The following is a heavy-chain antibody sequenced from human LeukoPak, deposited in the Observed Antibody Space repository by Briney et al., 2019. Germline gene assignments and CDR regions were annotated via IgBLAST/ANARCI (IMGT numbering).Heavy chain of an antibody. J-gene: IGHJ3*01. CDR2: ISFSGSTI. D-gene: IGHD2-21*01. CDR3: ASHTVVVNATHDAFAF. CDR1: GFTFSDYY. V-gene: IGHV3-11*01. Sequence: PGGSLRLSCAASGFTFSDYYMSWIRQAPGKGLEWVSYISFSGSTIYYADSVKGRFTISRDNAKNSLYLQMNSLRAEDTAVYYCASHTVVVNATHDAFAFWGQGTMVTVSS.